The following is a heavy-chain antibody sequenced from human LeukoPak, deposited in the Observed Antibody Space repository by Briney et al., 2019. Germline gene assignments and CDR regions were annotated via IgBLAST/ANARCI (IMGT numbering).Heavy chain of an antibody. CDR3: ARGQPPSYYDMDV. CDR2: IWSDGSSK. D-gene: IGHD6-13*01. V-gene: IGHV3-33*01. CDR1: GFTFSSYD. J-gene: IGHJ6*02. Sequence: GGSLRLSCAASGFTFSSYDMHWVRQAPGKGLEWVAVIWSDGSSKHYADSVKGRFTISRDNSKNTLYLQMNSLRAEDTALYYCARGQPPSYYDMDVWGQGTTVTVSS.